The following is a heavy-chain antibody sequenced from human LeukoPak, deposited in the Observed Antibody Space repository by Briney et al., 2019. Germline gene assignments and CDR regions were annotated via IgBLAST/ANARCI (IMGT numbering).Heavy chain of an antibody. V-gene: IGHV3-48*03. CDR2: IRSSGSPI. CDR1: GFTFTSYE. Sequence: PGGSLRLSCAASGFTFTSYEMNWVRQATGKGMEWLSYIRSSGSPISYADSVTGRFTISRDNGKNSLYLQMDDLRAEVTAVYYRASLYAGNLSSGLDVWGQGTTLTVSS. J-gene: IGHJ6*02. D-gene: IGHD4-23*01. CDR3: ASLYAGNLSSGLDV.